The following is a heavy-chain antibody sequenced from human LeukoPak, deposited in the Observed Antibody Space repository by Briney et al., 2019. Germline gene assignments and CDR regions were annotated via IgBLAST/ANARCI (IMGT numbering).Heavy chain of an antibody. J-gene: IGHJ4*02. CDR2: ISAYNGNT. Sequence: GASVKVSCKASGYTFTSYGISWVRQAPGQGLEWMGWISAYNGNTNYAQKFQGRVTMTTDTSTSTAYMELRSLTSDDTAVYYCARGRFPGSGSYYNSFDYYGQGTLVTVSS. V-gene: IGHV1-18*01. CDR3: ARGRFPGSGSYYNSFDY. D-gene: IGHD3-10*01. CDR1: GYTFTSYG.